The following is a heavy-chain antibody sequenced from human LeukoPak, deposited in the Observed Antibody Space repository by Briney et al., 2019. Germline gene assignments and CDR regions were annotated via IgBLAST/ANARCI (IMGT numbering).Heavy chain of an antibody. CDR3: ARDRSGDY. CDR1: GFTFSNFA. D-gene: IGHD3-16*02. V-gene: IGHV3-30-3*01. Sequence: GGSLRLSCAASGFTFSNFAMHWVRQAPGKGLEWVAVISYDGSNKYYADSVKGRFTISRDNSKNTLYLQMNSLRAEDTAVYYCARDRSGDYWGQGTLVTVSS. J-gene: IGHJ4*02. CDR2: ISYDGSNK.